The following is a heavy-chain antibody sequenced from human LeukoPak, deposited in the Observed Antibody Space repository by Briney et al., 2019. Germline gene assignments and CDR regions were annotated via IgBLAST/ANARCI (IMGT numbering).Heavy chain of an antibody. V-gene: IGHV4-34*01. D-gene: IGHD3-10*01. J-gene: IGHJ4*02. CDR2: INHSGST. CDR3: ARGPYGSGSYFPYYFDY. Sequence: SETLSLTCAVYGGSFSGYYWSWIRQPPGKGLEWIGEINHSGSTNYNASLKSRVTISVDTSKNQFSLKLSSVTAADTAVYYCARGPYGSGSYFPYYFDYWGQGTLVTASS. CDR1: GGSFSGYY.